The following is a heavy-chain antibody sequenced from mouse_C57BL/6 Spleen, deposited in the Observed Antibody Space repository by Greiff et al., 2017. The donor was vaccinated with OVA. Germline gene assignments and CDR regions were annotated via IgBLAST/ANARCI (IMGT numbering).Heavy chain of an antibody. J-gene: IGHJ2*01. Sequence: EVKLMESGPELVKPGASVKMSCKASGYTFTDYNMHWVKQSHGKSLEWIGYINPNNGGTSYNQKFKGKATLTVNKSSSTAYMELRSLTSEDSAVYYCARSPLYYDYDGGSFDYWGQGTTLTVSS. V-gene: IGHV1-22*01. CDR1: GYTFTDYN. CDR3: ARSPLYYDYDGGSFDY. D-gene: IGHD2-4*01. CDR2: INPNNGGT.